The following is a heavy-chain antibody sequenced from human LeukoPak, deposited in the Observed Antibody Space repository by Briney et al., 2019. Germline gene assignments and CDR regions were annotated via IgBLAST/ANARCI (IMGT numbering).Heavy chain of an antibody. CDR2: ISYDGSNK. Sequence: PGGSLRLSCAASGFTFSSYGMHWVRQAPGKGLEWVAVISYDGSNKYYADSVKGRFTISRDNSKNTLYLQMNSLRAEDTAVYYCAKTGIAAAGYFDYWGQGTLVTVSS. CDR3: AKTGIAAAGYFDY. CDR1: GFTFSSYG. D-gene: IGHD6-13*01. J-gene: IGHJ4*02. V-gene: IGHV3-30*18.